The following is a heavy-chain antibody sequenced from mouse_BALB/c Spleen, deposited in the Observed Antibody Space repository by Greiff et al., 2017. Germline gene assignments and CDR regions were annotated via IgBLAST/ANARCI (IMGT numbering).Heavy chain of an antibody. J-gene: IGHJ2*01. D-gene: IGHD1-1*01. V-gene: IGHV1-4*01. CDR1: GYTFTSYT. CDR2: INPSSGYT. CDR3: AREREYYYGSSYLDY. Sequence: QVHVKQSGAELARPGASVKMSCKASGYTFTSYTMHWVKQRPGQGLEWIGYINPSSGYTNYNQKFKDKATLTADKSSSTAYMQLSSLTSEDSAVYYCAREREYYYGSSYLDYWGQGTTLTVSS.